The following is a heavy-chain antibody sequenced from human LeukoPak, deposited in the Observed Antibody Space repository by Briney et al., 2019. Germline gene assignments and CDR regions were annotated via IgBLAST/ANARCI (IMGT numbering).Heavy chain of an antibody. Sequence: ASVKVSCKASGYTFTSYGISWVRQAPGQGLEWMGWISAYNGNTNYAQKLQGRVTMTTDTSTSTAYMELRSLRSDDTAVYYCARDQLVGATRGENFDYWGQGTLVTVSS. J-gene: IGHJ4*02. CDR2: ISAYNGNT. D-gene: IGHD1-26*01. CDR3: ARDQLVGATRGENFDY. CDR1: GYTFTSYG. V-gene: IGHV1-18*01.